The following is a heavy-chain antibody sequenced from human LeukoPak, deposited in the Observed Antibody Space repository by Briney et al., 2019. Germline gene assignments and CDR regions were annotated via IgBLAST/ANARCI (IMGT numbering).Heavy chain of an antibody. CDR3: ARQSGHFDC. CDR1: GGSISSYY. V-gene: IGHV4-4*07. CDR2: ISTSGNI. Sequence: PSETLSLTCTISGGSISSYYCTWIRQPAGEGLEWIGRISTSGNIKYNPSLKSRVTISVDTSKNQFSLKLSSVTAADTAVYYCARQSGHFDCWGQGTLVTVSS. J-gene: IGHJ4*02. D-gene: IGHD6-25*01.